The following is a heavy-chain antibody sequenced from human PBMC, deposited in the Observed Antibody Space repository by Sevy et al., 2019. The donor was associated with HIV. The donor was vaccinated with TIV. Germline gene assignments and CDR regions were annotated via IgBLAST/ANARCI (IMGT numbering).Heavy chain of an antibody. D-gene: IGHD1-7*01. CDR3: ARAYNWNYSGYYYYYGMDV. CDR1: GYTFTSYD. V-gene: IGHV1-8*01. Sequence: ASVKVSCKASGYTFTSYDINWVRQATGQGLEWMGWMNPNSGNTGYPQKFQGRVTMTRNTSISTAYMELSSLRSEDTAVYYCARAYNWNYSGYYYYYGMDVWGQGTTVTVSS. CDR2: MNPNSGNT. J-gene: IGHJ6*02.